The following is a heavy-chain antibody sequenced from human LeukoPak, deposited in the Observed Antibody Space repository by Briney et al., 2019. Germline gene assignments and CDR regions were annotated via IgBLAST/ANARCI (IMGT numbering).Heavy chain of an antibody. J-gene: IGHJ4*02. V-gene: IGHV3-30-3*01. D-gene: IGHD3-22*01. CDR3: ARDYDSSGYAFGY. CDR1: GYTFSNYA. CDR2: ISYDGSNK. Sequence: GGSLRLSCAASGYTFSNYAMHWVRQAPGKGLEWVAVISYDGSNKYYADSVKGRFTISRDNSKNTLYLQMNSLRAEDTAVYYCARDYDSSGYAFGYWGQGTLVTVSS.